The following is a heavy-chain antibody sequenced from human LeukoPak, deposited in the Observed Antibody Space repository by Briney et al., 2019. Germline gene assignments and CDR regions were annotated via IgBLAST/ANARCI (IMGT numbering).Heavy chain of an antibody. Sequence: PGGSLRLSCAASGFTFSSYAMSWVRQAPGKGLEWVSSISSSSSYIYYADSVKGRFTISRDNAKNSLYLQMNSLRAEDTAVYYCARDRPEMDPTIDYGGNSEYFDYWGQGTLVTVSS. V-gene: IGHV3-21*01. D-gene: IGHD4-23*01. CDR1: GFTFSSYA. J-gene: IGHJ4*02. CDR3: ARDRPEMDPTIDYGGNSEYFDY. CDR2: ISSSSSYI.